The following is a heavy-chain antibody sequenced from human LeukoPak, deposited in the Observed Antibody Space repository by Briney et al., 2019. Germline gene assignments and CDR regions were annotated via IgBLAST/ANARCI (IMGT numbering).Heavy chain of an antibody. CDR2: IYHSGST. J-gene: IGHJ4*02. CDR1: GGSVSSGSYY. D-gene: IGHD6-6*01. CDR3: ARVSSYQAARLDY. V-gene: IGHV4-61*01. Sequence: SETLSLTCTVSGGSVSSGSYYWNWIRQPPGKGLEWIGYIYHSGSTNYNPSLKSRVTISIDTSKNQFSLKLSSVTAADTAVYYCARVSSYQAARLDYWGQGTLVTVSS.